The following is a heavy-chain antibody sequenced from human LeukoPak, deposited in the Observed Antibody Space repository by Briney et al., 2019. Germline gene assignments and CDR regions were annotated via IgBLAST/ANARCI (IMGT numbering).Heavy chain of an antibody. Sequence: ASVKVSCKASGYTFTGYYMHWVRQAPGQGLEWMGWINPNSGGTNYAQKFQGWVTMTRDTSISTAYMELSRLRSDDTAVYYCARAGVYCSSTSCYSYSYYYGMDVWGQGTTVTVSS. CDR2: INPNSGGT. V-gene: IGHV1-2*04. D-gene: IGHD2-2*01. CDR1: GYTFTGYY. J-gene: IGHJ6*02. CDR3: ARAGVYCSSTSCYSYSYYYGMDV.